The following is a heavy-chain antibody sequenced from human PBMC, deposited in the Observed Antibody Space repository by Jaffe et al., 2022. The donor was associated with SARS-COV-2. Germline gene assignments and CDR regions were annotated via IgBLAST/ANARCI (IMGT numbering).Heavy chain of an antibody. CDR1: GGTFSSYT. D-gene: IGHD1-1*01. CDR2: IIPILGIA. CDR3: ARGDSSSRGTTDWYFDL. J-gene: IGHJ2*01. V-gene: IGHV1-69*02. Sequence: QVQLVQSGAEVKKPGSSVKVSCKASGGTFSSYTISWVRQAPGQGLEWMGRIIPILGIANYAQKFQGRVTITADKSTSTAYMELSSLRSEDTAVYYCARGDSSSRGTTDWYFDLWGRGTLVTVSS.